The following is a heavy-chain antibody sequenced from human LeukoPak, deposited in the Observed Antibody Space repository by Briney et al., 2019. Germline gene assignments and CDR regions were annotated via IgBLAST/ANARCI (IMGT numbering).Heavy chain of an antibody. V-gene: IGHV3-30*04. J-gene: IGHJ4*02. CDR3: TRVMVGAAAVYDY. CDR2: ISYDGSNK. Sequence: GGSLRLSCAASGFTFSSYAMHWVRQAPGKGLEWVAVISYDGSNKYYADPVKGRFTISRDNSKNTLYLQMNSLRAEDTAVYYCTRVMVGAAAVYDYWGQGTLVTVSS. CDR1: GFTFSSYA. D-gene: IGHD6-13*01.